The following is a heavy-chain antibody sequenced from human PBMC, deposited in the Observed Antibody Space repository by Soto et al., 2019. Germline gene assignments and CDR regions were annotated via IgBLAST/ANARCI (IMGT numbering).Heavy chain of an antibody. D-gene: IGHD2-21*02. V-gene: IGHV4-30-2*05. CDR3: ARAMVVTQNWFDP. CDR1: GGSISSGGYS. CDR2: IYYSGST. J-gene: IGHJ5*02. Sequence: PSETLSLTCAVSGGSISSGGYSWSWLRQPPGKGLEWIGYIYYSGSTYYNPSLKSRVTISVDTSKNQFSLKLSSVTAADTAVYYCARAMVVTQNWFDPWGQGTLVTVSS.